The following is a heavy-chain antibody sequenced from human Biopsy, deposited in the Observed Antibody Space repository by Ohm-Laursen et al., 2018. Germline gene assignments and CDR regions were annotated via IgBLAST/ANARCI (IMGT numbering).Heavy chain of an antibody. D-gene: IGHD3-22*01. V-gene: IGHV3-33*08. CDR2: IWYDGSNK. CDR1: GFTFTTYG. J-gene: IGHJ4*02. Sequence: SLRLSCTASGFTFTTYGMHWVRQAPGKGLEWVAVIWYDGSNKYYADSVKGRFTISRDDPKNTLYLQMNSLRAEDTAVYYCAREGDDSSGYTPHYFDYWGQGTLVTVSS. CDR3: AREGDDSSGYTPHYFDY.